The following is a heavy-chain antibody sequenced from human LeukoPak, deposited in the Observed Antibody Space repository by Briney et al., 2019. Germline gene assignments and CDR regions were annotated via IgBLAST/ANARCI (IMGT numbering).Heavy chain of an antibody. V-gene: IGHV4-59*01. D-gene: IGHD6-13*01. Sequence: SETLSLTCTVSGGSISSYYWSWIRQPPGKGLEWVGYIYYSGSTNYNPSLKSRVTISVDTSNTHFSLKLSSVTAADTAVYYCAIHSSSWYFYYWGQGTLVTVSS. CDR2: IYYSGST. CDR3: AIHSSSWYFYY. J-gene: IGHJ4*02. CDR1: GGSISSYY.